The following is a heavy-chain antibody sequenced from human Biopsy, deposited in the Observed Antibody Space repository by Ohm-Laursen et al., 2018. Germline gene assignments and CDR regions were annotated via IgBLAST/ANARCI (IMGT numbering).Heavy chain of an antibody. J-gene: IGHJ5*02. V-gene: IGHV3-23*01. CDR2: ISGYAFST. CDR3: AKGRSGGTGHGNWFDP. Sequence: SLRLSCAASGFSFTSYAMSWVRQAPGQGLEWVSSISGYAFSTDYADSVKGRFSISRDNSKNTLYLQMNSLRVEDTAVYYCAKGRSGGTGHGNWFDPWGQGTLVIVSS. D-gene: IGHD3-10*01. CDR1: GFSFTSYA.